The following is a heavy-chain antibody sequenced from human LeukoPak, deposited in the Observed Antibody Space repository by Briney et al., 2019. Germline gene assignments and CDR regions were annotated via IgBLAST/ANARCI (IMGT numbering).Heavy chain of an antibody. Sequence: GASVKVSCKASGYTFTSYAMHWVRQAPGQRLEWMGWINAGNGNTKYSQKFQGRVTITRDTSASTAYMELSSLRSEDTAVYYCARGFGALSSSVREDWFDPWGQGTLVTVSS. CDR1: GYTFTSYA. J-gene: IGHJ5*02. D-gene: IGHD6-13*01. V-gene: IGHV1-3*01. CDR2: INAGNGNT. CDR3: ARGFGALSSSVREDWFDP.